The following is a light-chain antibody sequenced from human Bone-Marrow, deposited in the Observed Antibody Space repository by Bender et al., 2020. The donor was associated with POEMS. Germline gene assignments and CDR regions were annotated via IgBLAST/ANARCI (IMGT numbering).Light chain of an antibody. V-gene: IGLV2-23*02. CDR3: QSYESRVNAVI. CDR1: NDDVGTYNL. J-gene: IGLJ2*01. CDR2: EVS. Sequence: QSALTQPASVSGSPGQSVTISCTGTNDDVGTYNLVSWYQQHPGKVPKVVIYEVSQRPSGVSSRFSGSKSGNTASLTISGLQAEDEADYYCQSYESRVNAVIFGGGTKLTVL.